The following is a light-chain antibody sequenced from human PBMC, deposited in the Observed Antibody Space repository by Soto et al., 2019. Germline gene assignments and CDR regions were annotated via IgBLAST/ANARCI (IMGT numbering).Light chain of an antibody. J-gene: IGLJ1*01. CDR3: CSYTSSRTYV. V-gene: IGLV2-14*01. Sequence: QSVLTQPASVSGSPGQSITISCTGTSSDVGAYIYVSWYQHPPGKAPKVMIYEVTNRPSGVSDRFSGSESGNTASLTISGLQAEDEADYYCCSYTSSRTYVFGTGTKVTVL. CDR1: SSDVGAYIY. CDR2: EVT.